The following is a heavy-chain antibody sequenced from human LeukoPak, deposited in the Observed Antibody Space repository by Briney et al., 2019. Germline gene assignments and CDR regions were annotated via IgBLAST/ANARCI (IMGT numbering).Heavy chain of an antibody. V-gene: IGHV3-23*01. CDR3: AKVSRYYDSSGPVDY. CDR1: GFTFSSYA. CDR2: ISGSGGST. Sequence: PGGSLRLSCAASGFTFSSYAMNWVRQAPGKGLEWVSAISGSGGSTYYADSVKGRFTISRDNSKNTLYLQMNSLRAEDTAVYYCAKVSRYYDSSGPVDYWGQGTLVTVSS. D-gene: IGHD3-22*01. J-gene: IGHJ4*02.